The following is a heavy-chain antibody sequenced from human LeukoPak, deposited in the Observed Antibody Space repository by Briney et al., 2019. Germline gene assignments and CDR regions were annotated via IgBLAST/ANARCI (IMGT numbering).Heavy chain of an antibody. D-gene: IGHD3-9*01. Sequence: GGFLTLSCAASGFTFSSYSMNWVRQAPGKGLEWVSSISSSSSYIYYADSVKGRFTISRDNAKNSLYLQMNSLRAEDTAVYYCARVPSSYDILTGYLDVWGQGTTVTVSS. CDR3: ARVPSSYDILTGYLDV. CDR1: GFTFSSYS. J-gene: IGHJ6*02. CDR2: ISSSSSYI. V-gene: IGHV3-21*01.